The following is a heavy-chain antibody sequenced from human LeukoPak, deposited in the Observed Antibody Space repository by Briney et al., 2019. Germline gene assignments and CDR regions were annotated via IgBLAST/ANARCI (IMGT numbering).Heavy chain of an antibody. Sequence: SETLSLTCTVSGGSITGGGYSWSWIRQAPGKGLEWIGYFYHSGSTSYNPSLRSRVTISVDRSKNQFSLKLTSVTAADTAVYYCARSAFAEGYFDLWGRGTLVTASS. J-gene: IGHJ2*01. CDR1: GGSITGGGYS. CDR3: ARSAFAEGYFDL. V-gene: IGHV4-30-2*01. CDR2: FYHSGST.